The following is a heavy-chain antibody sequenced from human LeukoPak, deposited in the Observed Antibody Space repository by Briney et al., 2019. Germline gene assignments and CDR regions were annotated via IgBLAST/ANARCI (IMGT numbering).Heavy chain of an antibody. CDR2: IYYSGST. D-gene: IGHD3-16*01. Sequence: SETLSLTCAVSGYSISSNNWWGWIRQPPGEGLEWIGYIYYSGSTYYNPSLKSRVTMSVDTSKNQFSLKLSSVTAVDTAVYYCARDGGDDGAQFDYYYYMDVWGKGTTVTVSS. V-gene: IGHV4-28*03. CDR3: ARDGGDDGAQFDYYYYMDV. CDR1: GYSISSNNW. J-gene: IGHJ6*03.